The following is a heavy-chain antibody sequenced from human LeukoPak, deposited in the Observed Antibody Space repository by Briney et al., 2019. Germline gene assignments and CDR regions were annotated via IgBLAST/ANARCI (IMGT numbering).Heavy chain of an antibody. D-gene: IGHD3-10*01. V-gene: IGHV3-20*04. CDR3: ARDISYYYGSGSFS. CDR1: GFTLDDYG. CDR2: INWNGGST. J-gene: IGHJ4*02. Sequence: QAGGSLRLFCAASGFTLDDYGMNWVRHAPGKGLECVFGINWNGGSTGYANSVKGRFTISRDNVKNSLYLQMNSLRAEDTALYFCARDISYYYGSGSFSWGQGTLVTVSS.